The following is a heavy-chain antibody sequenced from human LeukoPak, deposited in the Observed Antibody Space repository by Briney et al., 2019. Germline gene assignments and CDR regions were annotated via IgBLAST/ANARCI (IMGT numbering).Heavy chain of an antibody. CDR2: IADDGSNK. V-gene: IGHV3-30*04. Sequence: GRSLRLSCAASGFTFSSYAMHWVRQAPGKGLEGVAVIADDGSNKYYADSVKGRFTISRDNSNNTLYLQMNSLRAEDTAVYYCARVDDLDAFDTWGQGTMVTVSS. J-gene: IGHJ3*02. D-gene: IGHD2-2*03. CDR3: ARVDDLDAFDT. CDR1: GFTFSSYA.